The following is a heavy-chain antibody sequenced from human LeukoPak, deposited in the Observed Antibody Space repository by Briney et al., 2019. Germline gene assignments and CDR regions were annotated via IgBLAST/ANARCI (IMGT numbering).Heavy chain of an antibody. Sequence: GGSLRLSCAASGFTFRSYWMHWVRQAPGKGLVWVSRINTDGSSTSYADSVKGRFTISRDNAKNTLYLQMNSLRAEDTAVYYCARGGIQLWFYYYYYMDVWGKGTTVTVSS. CDR1: GFTFRSYW. D-gene: IGHD5-18*01. CDR2: INTDGSST. CDR3: ARGGIQLWFYYYYYMDV. V-gene: IGHV3-74*01. J-gene: IGHJ6*03.